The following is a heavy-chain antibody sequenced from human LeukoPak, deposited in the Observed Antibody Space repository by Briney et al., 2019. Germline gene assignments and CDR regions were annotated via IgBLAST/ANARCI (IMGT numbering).Heavy chain of an antibody. CDR2: INTDGSSR. J-gene: IGHJ5*02. V-gene: IGHV3-74*01. CDR1: GFTFTTYW. Sequence: PGGSLRLSCAVSGFTFTTYWMHWVRQGPGKGLVWVSRINTDGSSRSYADSVKGRFTISRDNAKNTLYLQMNSLRAEDTAMYYCAREVPNCNGGSCYSGWFDPWGQGTLVTVSS. D-gene: IGHD2-15*01. CDR3: AREVPNCNGGSCYSGWFDP.